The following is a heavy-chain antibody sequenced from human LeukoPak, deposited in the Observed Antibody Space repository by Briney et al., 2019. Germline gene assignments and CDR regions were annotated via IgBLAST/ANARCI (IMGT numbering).Heavy chain of an antibody. D-gene: IGHD7-27*01. J-gene: IGHJ3*02. CDR1: GFTVSSNY. V-gene: IGHV3-66*01. CDR3: AGTSLGHDAFDI. Sequence: GGSLRLSCAASGFTVSSNYMGWVRQAPGKGLEWVSVIYSGGGTNYADSVKGRFTISRDKSKNTLYLQMNSLRAEDMAVYYCAGTSLGHDAFDIWGQGTMVTVSS. CDR2: IYSGGGT.